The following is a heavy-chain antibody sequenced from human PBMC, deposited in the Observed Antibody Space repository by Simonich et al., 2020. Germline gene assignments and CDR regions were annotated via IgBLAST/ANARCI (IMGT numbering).Heavy chain of an antibody. D-gene: IGHD7-27*01. V-gene: IGHV1-8*03. CDR1: GYTFTSYD. CDR2: MNPNSGNT. CDR3: ARGRWGMSRGYVDY. Sequence: QVQLVQSGAEVKKPGASVKVSWKASGYTFTSYDINLVRQATGQVLEWMGWMNPNSGNTGYAQKFQGRVTITRNTSISTAYMERSSLRSEDTAVYDCARGRWGMSRGYVDYWGQGTLVTASS. J-gene: IGHJ4*02.